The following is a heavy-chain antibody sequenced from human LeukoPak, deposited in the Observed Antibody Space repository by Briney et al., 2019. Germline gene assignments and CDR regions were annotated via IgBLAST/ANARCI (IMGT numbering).Heavy chain of an antibody. D-gene: IGHD6-19*01. Sequence: GGSLRLSCAASGFTFSSYGMHWVRQAPGKGLEWVAFIRYDGSNKYYADSVKGRFTISRDNSKTTLYLQMNSLRAEDTAVYYCAKVIGGWYGVEYFQHWGQGTLVTVSS. CDR3: AKVIGGWYGVEYFQH. V-gene: IGHV3-30*02. CDR1: GFTFSSYG. J-gene: IGHJ1*01. CDR2: IRYDGSNK.